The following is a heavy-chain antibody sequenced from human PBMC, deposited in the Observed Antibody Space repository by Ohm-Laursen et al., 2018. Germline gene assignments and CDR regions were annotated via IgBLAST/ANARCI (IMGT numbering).Heavy chain of an antibody. CDR1: GGSISSYY. J-gene: IGHJ3*02. Sequence: SETLSLTCTVSGGSISSYYWSWIRQPAGKGLEWIGHMYISEGTNYNPSLKSRVTMSGDTSKSQFSLKLSFVTAADTAVYFCARVGGIPLGAFDIWGQGTMVTVSS. V-gene: IGHV4-4*07. CDR3: ARVGGIPLGAFDI. D-gene: IGHD3-10*01. CDR2: MYISEGT.